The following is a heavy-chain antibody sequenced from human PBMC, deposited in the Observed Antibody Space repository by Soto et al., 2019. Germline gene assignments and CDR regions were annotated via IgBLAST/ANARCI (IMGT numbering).Heavy chain of an antibody. CDR3: ARDRARDIVVVPAAILGYYYYGMDV. V-gene: IGHV3-11*06. Sequence: GVLRLSCAASGFTFSDYYMSWIRQAPGKGLEWVSYISSSSSYTNYADSVKGRFTISRDNAKNSLYLQMNSLRAEDTAVYYCARDRARDIVVVPAAILGYYYYGMDVWGQGTTVTVSS. J-gene: IGHJ6*02. CDR2: ISSSSSYT. CDR1: GFTFSDYY. D-gene: IGHD2-2*01.